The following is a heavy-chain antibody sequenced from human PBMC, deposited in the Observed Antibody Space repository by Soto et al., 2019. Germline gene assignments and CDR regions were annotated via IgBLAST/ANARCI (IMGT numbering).Heavy chain of an antibody. Sequence: ASVKVSCKASGYTFTSYDINWVRQATGQGLEWVGWMNPNSGNTGYAQKFQGRVTMTRNTSISTAYMELSSLRSEDTAVYYCARGAKSGYVGYYYYYMDVWGKGTTVTVSS. CDR3: ARGAKSGYVGYYYYYMDV. J-gene: IGHJ6*03. CDR2: MNPNSGNT. D-gene: IGHD3-3*01. V-gene: IGHV1-8*01. CDR1: GYTFTSYD.